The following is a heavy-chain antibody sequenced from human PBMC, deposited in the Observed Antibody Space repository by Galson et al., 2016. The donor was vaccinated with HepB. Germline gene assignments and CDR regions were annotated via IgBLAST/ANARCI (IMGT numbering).Heavy chain of an antibody. Sequence: SVKVSCKASGYTFYNYGISWVRQAPGQGLEWMVWISAYTGKTFHAQKFQGRVTLTTDTSTSTANMELRSVRSDDTAVYYCARDDRMDAPMAYLAYWGQGTLVTVSS. CDR1: GYTFYNYG. CDR2: ISAYTGKT. CDR3: ARDDRMDAPMAYLAY. D-gene: IGHD3-10*01. J-gene: IGHJ4*02. V-gene: IGHV1-18*01.